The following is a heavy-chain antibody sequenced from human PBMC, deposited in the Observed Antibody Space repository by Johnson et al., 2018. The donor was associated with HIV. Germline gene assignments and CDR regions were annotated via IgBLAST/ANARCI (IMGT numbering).Heavy chain of an antibody. CDR1: GFTFSSYG. J-gene: IGHJ3*02. Sequence: QVQLVESGGGVVQPGRSLRLSCAASGFTFSSYGMHWVRQAPGKGLEWLAVISYDGSSTSYAGSVKGRFTLSRDNAKNTLYLQMNSLRAEDTAVYYCARDPVPQWELEATDAFDIWGQGTMVTVSS. CDR3: ARDPVPQWELEATDAFDI. D-gene: IGHD1-26*01. CDR2: ISYDGSST. V-gene: IGHV3-30*03.